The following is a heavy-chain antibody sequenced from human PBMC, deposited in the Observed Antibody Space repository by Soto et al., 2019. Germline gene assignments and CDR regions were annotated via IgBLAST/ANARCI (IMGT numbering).Heavy chain of an antibody. CDR2: ISYDGSNK. J-gene: IGHJ6*02. CDR3: AKPHQYCTNGVCYVPYYYYGMDV. Sequence: GGSLRLSCAASGFTFSSYGMHWVRQAPGKGLEWVAVISYDGSNKYYADSVKGRFTISRDNSKNTLYLQMNSLRAEDTAVYYCAKPHQYCTNGVCYVPYYYYGMDVWGQGTTVTVSS. V-gene: IGHV3-30*18. CDR1: GFTFSSYG. D-gene: IGHD2-8*01.